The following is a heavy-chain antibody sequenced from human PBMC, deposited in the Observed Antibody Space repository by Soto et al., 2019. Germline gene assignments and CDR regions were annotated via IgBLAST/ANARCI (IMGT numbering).Heavy chain of an antibody. CDR2: IIPILGIA. J-gene: IGHJ5*02. Sequence: ASVKVSCKASGGTFSSYTISWVRQAPGQGLEWMGRIIPILGIANYAQKFQGRVTITADKSTSTAYMELSSLRSEDTAVYYCARVDIGYWFDPWGQGTLVTVSS. D-gene: IGHD2-15*01. CDR3: ARVDIGYWFDP. CDR1: GGTFSSYT. V-gene: IGHV1-69*02.